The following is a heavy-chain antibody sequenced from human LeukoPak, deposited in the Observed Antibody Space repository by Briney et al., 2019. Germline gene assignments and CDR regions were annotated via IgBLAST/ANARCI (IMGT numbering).Heavy chain of an antibody. D-gene: IGHD2-15*01. CDR2: IYTGGNT. CDR3: ARDGRRGPDCNGGGCYFVPGQ. CDR1: GFTVSGNY. Sequence: GGSLRLSCAASGFTVSGNYMSWVRQAPGRGLEWVSVIYTGGNTYYADSVKGRFTISRDSSKSTLYLQMNSLRGEDTAVYYCARDGRRGPDCNGGGCYFVPGQWGQGTVVTVSS. J-gene: IGHJ4*02. V-gene: IGHV3-66*01.